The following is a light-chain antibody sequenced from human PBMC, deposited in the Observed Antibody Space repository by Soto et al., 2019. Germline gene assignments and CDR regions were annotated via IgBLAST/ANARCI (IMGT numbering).Light chain of an antibody. CDR2: DAS. Sequence: EIVLTQSPATLSLSPGERATLSCRASQSVSSYLAWYQQKPGQAPRLLIYDASNRATGIPARFSGSGSGTDFTLTISSLEPEDFAVYYCQQCYHLPPTFGGGTKVDIK. V-gene: IGKV3-11*01. J-gene: IGKJ4*01. CDR1: QSVSSY. CDR3: QQCYHLPPT.